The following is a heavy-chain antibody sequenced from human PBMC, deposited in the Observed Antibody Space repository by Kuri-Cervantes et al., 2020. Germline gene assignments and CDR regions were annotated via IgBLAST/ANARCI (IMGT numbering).Heavy chain of an antibody. CDR3: ARDVGGDYSIDWHFDF. CDR1: GGSFSGYY. D-gene: IGHD4-17*01. CDR2: INHSGST. Sequence: ESLKISCAVYGGSFSGYYWSWIRQPPGKGLEWIGEINHSGSTNYNPSLKSRVTISVDTSKNQFSLKLSSVTAADTAVYYCARDVGGDYSIDWHFDFWGRGTLVTVSS. J-gene: IGHJ2*01. V-gene: IGHV4-34*01.